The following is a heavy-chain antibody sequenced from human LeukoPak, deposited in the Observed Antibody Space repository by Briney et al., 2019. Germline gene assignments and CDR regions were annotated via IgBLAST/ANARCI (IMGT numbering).Heavy chain of an antibody. CDR3: AKGPLIEVAGTTWDY. Sequence: GGSLRLSCEASGFSFSSHAMGWVRQSPGKGLEWVSAISGSGSNTYYADSVKGRFTISRDNSENTLYLQMNSLRVEDTAVYYCAKGPLIEVAGTTWDYWDQGTLVTVSS. D-gene: IGHD6-19*01. V-gene: IGHV3-23*01. CDR1: GFSFSSHA. J-gene: IGHJ4*02. CDR2: ISGSGSNT.